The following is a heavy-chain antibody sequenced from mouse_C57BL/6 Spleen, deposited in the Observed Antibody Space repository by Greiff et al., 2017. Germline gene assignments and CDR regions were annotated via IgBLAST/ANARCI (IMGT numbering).Heavy chain of an antibody. CDR3: ARQDSSDY. Sequence: VQLQQSGPELVKPGASVKISCKASGYTFTDYYMNWVKQSHGKSLEWIGDINPNNGGTSYNQKFKGKATLTVDKSSSTAYMALRSLKSEDSAVYYCARQDSSDYWGQGTTLTVSS. D-gene: IGHD3-2*02. J-gene: IGHJ2*01. CDR2: INPNNGGT. V-gene: IGHV1-26*01. CDR1: GYTFTDYY.